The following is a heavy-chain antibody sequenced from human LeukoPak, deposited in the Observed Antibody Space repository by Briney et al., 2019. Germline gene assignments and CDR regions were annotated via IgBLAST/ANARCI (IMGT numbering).Heavy chain of an antibody. V-gene: IGHV3-7*03. CDR1: GFTFSSYW. Sequence: GGSLRLSCVFSGFTFSSYWMSWVRQAPGKGLEWVANIKQDGSEKYYVDSVKGRFTISRDNAKNSLYLQMNSLRAEDTAVYYCARAGGGVPFDYWGQGTLVTVSS. J-gene: IGHJ4*02. CDR2: IKQDGSEK. D-gene: IGHD3-10*01. CDR3: ARAGGGVPFDY.